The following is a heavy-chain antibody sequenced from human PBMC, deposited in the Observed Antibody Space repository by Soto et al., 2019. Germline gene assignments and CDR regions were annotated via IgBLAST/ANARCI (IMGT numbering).Heavy chain of an antibody. CDR1: GLTFSRYG. J-gene: IGHJ3*02. Sequence: QVQLVESGGGVVQPERSLRLSCTASGLTFSRYGIHWVRQAPGKGLEWVAVIWHDGSQKYYADSVRGRFTISRDNSKNTAYLQMNSLRAEDTAVYYCEGRDDPFHIWGQGTMVTVSS. V-gene: IGHV3-33*01. CDR3: EGRDDPFHI. CDR2: IWHDGSQK.